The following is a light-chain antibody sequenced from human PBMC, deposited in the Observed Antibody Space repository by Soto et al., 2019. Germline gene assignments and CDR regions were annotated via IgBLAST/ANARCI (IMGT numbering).Light chain of an antibody. V-gene: IGKV1-5*01. Sequence: DIQMTQSPSSLSASVGDRVTITCRASQSISNWLAWYQQKPGKAPKLLIYESSSLESGVPSRFSGSASGTEFPLTISSLTPDDFATYYRQQYNPYSTFGQGTKVDIK. J-gene: IGKJ1*01. CDR1: QSISNW. CDR3: QQYNPYST. CDR2: ESS.